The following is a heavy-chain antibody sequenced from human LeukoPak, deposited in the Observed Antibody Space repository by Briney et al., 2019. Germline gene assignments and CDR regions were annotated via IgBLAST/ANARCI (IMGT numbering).Heavy chain of an antibody. CDR3: ARAPRYGYPRGFDY. Sequence: KPSETLSLTCAVYGGSFSGYYWRWIRQPPGKGLEWIGEINHSGSTNYNPSLKSRVTISADSSKTQFSLKLSSVTAADTAVYYWARAPRYGYPRGFDYWGQGTLVTVSS. J-gene: IGHJ4*02. CDR2: INHSGST. D-gene: IGHD5-18*01. V-gene: IGHV4-34*01. CDR1: GGSFSGYY.